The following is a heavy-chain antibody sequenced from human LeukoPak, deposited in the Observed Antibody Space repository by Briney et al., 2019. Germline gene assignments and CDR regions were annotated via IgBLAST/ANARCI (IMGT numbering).Heavy chain of an antibody. V-gene: IGHV1-18*01. CDR1: GYTFTSYG. D-gene: IGHD1-26*01. Sequence: GASVKVSCKASGYTFTSYGISWVRQAPGQGLEWMGWISAYNGNTNYAQKLQGRVTMTTDTSTSTAYMELRCLRSDDTAVYYCARDEGDQVQWELLRAFDIWGQGTMVTVSS. CDR3: ARDEGDQVQWELLRAFDI. J-gene: IGHJ3*02. CDR2: ISAYNGNT.